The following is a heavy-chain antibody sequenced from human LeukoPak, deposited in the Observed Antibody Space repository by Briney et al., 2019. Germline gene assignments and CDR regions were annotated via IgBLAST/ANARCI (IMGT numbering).Heavy chain of an antibody. CDR3: ARDEGAPYSSGWYNYYYYMDV. V-gene: IGHV3-11*04. D-gene: IGHD6-19*01. J-gene: IGHJ6*03. CDR2: ISSSGSTI. Sequence: GGSLGLSCAASGFTFSDYYMSWIRQAPGEGLEWVSYISSSGSTIYYADSVKGRFTISRDNAKNSLYLQMNSLRAEDTAVYYCARDEGAPYSSGWYNYYYYMDVWGKGTTVTVSS. CDR1: GFTFSDYY.